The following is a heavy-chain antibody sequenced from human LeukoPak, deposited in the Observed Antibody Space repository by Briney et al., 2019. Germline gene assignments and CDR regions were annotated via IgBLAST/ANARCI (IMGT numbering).Heavy chain of an antibody. CDR3: ARHEDIVTPFDY. CDR1: GGSISSGSYY. Sequence: NPSETLSLTCTVSGGSISSGSYYWGWIRQPPGKGLEYIGSIYYSGSTYYNPSLKSRVTISVDTSKNRFSLKLSSVTAADTALYYCARHEDIVTPFDYWGQGTLVTVSS. V-gene: IGHV4-39*01. J-gene: IGHJ4*02. CDR2: IYYSGST. D-gene: IGHD2-15*01.